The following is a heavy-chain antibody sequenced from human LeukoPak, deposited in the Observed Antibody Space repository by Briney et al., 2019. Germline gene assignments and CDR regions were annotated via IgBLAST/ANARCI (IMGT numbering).Heavy chain of an antibody. CDR3: AKGPYSYGYGLLDY. V-gene: IGHV3-30*18. J-gene: IGHJ4*02. CDR2: ISYDGSNK. Sequence: QAGGSLRLSCAASGFTFSSYGMHWVRQAPGKGLEWVAVISYDGSNKYYADSVKGRFTISRDNSKNTLYLQMNSLRAEDTAVYYCAKGPYSYGYGLLDYWGQGTLVTVSS. CDR1: GFTFSSYG. D-gene: IGHD5-18*01.